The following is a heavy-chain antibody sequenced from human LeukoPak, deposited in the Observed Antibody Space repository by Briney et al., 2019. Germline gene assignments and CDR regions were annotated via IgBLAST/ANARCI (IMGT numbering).Heavy chain of an antibody. D-gene: IGHD4-17*01. Sequence: GGSLRLSCAASGFTFSTYAMSWVRQAPGKGLEWVSAISGSGGSTYYADSVKGRFTISRDNSKNTLYLQLNSLRAEDTAVYYCARVTPTLYGDYANYFDYWGQGTLVIVSS. CDR2: ISGSGGST. J-gene: IGHJ4*02. CDR3: ARVTPTLYGDYANYFDY. CDR1: GFTFSTYA. V-gene: IGHV3-23*01.